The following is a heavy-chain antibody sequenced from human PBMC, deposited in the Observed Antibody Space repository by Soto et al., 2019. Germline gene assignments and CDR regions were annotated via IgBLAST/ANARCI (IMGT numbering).Heavy chain of an antibody. V-gene: IGHV3-15*01. J-gene: IGHJ4*02. CDR1: RFTFSKAW. Sequence: VGSLRLSCATSRFTFSKAWVGWVRQAPGKGLEWVGRIMSKTDGGTTDYAAPVKGRFTISRDDSKSTLYLQMNSLKTEDTAFYYCTTDSGMSPYSFDYWGQGTLVTVSS. CDR2: IMSKTDGGTT. D-gene: IGHD1-26*01. CDR3: TTDSGMSPYSFDY.